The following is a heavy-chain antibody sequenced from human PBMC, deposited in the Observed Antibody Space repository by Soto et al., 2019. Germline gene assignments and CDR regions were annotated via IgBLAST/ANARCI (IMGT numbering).Heavy chain of an antibody. CDR2: IYYSGST. Sequence: QVQLQESGPGLVKPSQTLSLTCTVSCGSISSGDYSLIWIRQHPGKGLEWIGYIYYSGSTYYNPSLKSRVTISVDTSKNQFSLKLSSVTAADTAVYYCARWLSGSRQGFDPWGHGTLVTVSS. CDR3: ARWLSGSRQGFDP. V-gene: IGHV4-31*03. CDR1: CGSISSGDYS. J-gene: IGHJ5*02. D-gene: IGHD2-15*01.